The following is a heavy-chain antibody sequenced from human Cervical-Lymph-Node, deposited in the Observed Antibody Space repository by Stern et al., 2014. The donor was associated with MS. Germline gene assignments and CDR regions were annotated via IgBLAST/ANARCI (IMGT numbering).Heavy chain of an antibody. CDR1: GGSISSGAYS. Sequence: VQLEESGSGLVKPSQTLSLTCTVSGGSISSGAYSWSWIRQPPGEGLEWIGFIYHGGRAFYNPSLQSRVAISVDRSKNQFSLNLASVTAADTALYYCARGLRGYFDIWGRGTLVTVSS. CDR3: ARGLRGYFDI. V-gene: IGHV4-30-2*01. CDR2: IYHGGRA. J-gene: IGHJ3*02. D-gene: IGHD4-17*01.